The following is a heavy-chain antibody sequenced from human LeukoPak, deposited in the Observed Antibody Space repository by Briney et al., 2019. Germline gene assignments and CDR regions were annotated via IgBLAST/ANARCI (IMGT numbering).Heavy chain of an antibody. CDR2: ISSSSSYI. D-gene: IGHD3-16*01. CDR3: ARVAYDTDAFDI. Sequence: GGSLRLSCVASGFIFSDYSKDWVRQAPGKGLEWVSSISSSSSYIYYADSVKGRFTISRDNAKNSLYLQMNSLRAEDTAVYYCARVAYDTDAFDIWGQGTMVTVSS. V-gene: IGHV3-21*01. CDR1: GFIFSDYS. J-gene: IGHJ3*02.